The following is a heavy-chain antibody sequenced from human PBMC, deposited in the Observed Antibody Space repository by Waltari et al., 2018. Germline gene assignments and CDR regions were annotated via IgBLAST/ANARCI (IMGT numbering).Heavy chain of an antibody. D-gene: IGHD3-10*01. CDR2: IGHTENYI. Sequence: EVQLVESGGGLVKPGGSLRLSCAASGFSFGDYKTNWVRQAPGKGLEWVSSIGHTENYISYADSVKGRFTISRDNAKNSLYLHMNSLRAEDTAVYYCATIGSGTGHNAYWWGQGTLVTVSS. V-gene: IGHV3-21*01. CDR3: ATIGSGTGHNAYW. J-gene: IGHJ4*02. CDR1: GFSFGDYK.